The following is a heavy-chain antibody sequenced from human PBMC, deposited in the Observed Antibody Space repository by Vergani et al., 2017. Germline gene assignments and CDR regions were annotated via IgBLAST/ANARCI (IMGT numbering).Heavy chain of an antibody. CDR1: GGSISSGGYY. CDR3: ARSNTRIFRWFDP. V-gene: IGHV4-31*03. Sequence: QVQLQESGPGLVKPSQTLSLTCTVSGGSISSGGYYWSWIRQHPGKGLEWIGYIYYSGSTYYNPSLKSRVTISVDPSKNQFSLKRSSVTAADTAVYYCARSNTRIFRWFDPWGQGTLVTVSS. J-gene: IGHJ5*02. D-gene: IGHD3-3*01. CDR2: IYYSGST.